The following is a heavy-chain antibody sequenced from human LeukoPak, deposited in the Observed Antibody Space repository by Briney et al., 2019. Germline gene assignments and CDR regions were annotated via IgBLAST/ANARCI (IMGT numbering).Heavy chain of an antibody. CDR1: GYTFTSYG. CDR3: ARDHEMATISPGDY. V-gene: IGHV1-18*01. Sequence: ASVKVPCKASGYTFTSYGISWVRQAPRQGLEWMGWISAYNGNTNFAQKLQGRVTMTTDTSTSTAYMELRSLRSDDTAVYYCARDHEMATISPGDYWGQGTLVTVSS. D-gene: IGHD5-24*01. CDR2: ISAYNGNT. J-gene: IGHJ4*02.